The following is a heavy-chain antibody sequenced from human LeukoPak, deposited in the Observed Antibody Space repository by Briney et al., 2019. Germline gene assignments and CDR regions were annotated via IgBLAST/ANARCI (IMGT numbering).Heavy chain of an antibody. D-gene: IGHD2-2*01. CDR1: GYTFTSYG. CDR3: ARDAVGVVVPAAISHYYYGMDV. J-gene: IGHJ6*02. Sequence: ASVKVSCKASGYTFTSYGISWVRQAPGQGLEWMGWISAYNGNTNYAQKLQGRVTMTTDTSTSTAYMELRSLRSDDTAVYYCARDAVGVVVPAAISHYYYGMDVWGQGTTVTVSS. CDR2: ISAYNGNT. V-gene: IGHV1-18*01.